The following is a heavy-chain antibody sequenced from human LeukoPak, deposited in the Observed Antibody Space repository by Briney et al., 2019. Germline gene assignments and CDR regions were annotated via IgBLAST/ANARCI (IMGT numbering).Heavy chain of an antibody. CDR3: AKNLYCGGGSCYPSALGMDV. CDR1: EFAFSSYN. V-gene: IGHV3-23*01. J-gene: IGHJ6*02. D-gene: IGHD2-15*01. CDR2: ISGSGNRT. Sequence: GGSLRLSCAASEFAFSSYNMNYVRQAPGKGLEWVSSISGSGNRTYYADSVKGRFTISRDNSKNTLFLQMNSLRAEDTAVYYCAKNLYCGGGSCYPSALGMDVWGQGTTVTVSS.